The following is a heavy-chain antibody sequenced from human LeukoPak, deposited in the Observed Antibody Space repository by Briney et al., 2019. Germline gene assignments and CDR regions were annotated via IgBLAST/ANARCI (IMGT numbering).Heavy chain of an antibody. D-gene: IGHD2-21*02. CDR1: GFTFSSYA. J-gene: IGHJ3*02. V-gene: IGHV3-23*01. CDR3: ARVGSKAYCGGDCYRSSAFDI. CDR2: ISGSGGST. Sequence: GGSLRLSCAASGFTFSSYAMSWVRQAPGKGLEWVSTISGSGGSTYYADSVKGRFTISRDNSKNTLYLQMNSLRAEDTAVYYCARVGSKAYCGGDCYRSSAFDIWGQGTMVTVSS.